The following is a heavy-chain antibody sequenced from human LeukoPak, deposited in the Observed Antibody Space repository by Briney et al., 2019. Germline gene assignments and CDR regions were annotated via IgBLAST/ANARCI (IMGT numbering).Heavy chain of an antibody. CDR3: ARARSQLPPFLFYH. CDR2: ISGSGGST. Sequence: GGSLRLSCAASGFTFSSYAVNWVRQAPGKGLEWVSGISGSGGSTYYADSVKGRFTISRDNSKNTLYVQMNSLRAEDPAVYYCARARSQLPPFLFYHRGQGTLVTVSS. D-gene: IGHD1-1*01. CDR1: GFTFSSYA. V-gene: IGHV3-23*01. J-gene: IGHJ4*02.